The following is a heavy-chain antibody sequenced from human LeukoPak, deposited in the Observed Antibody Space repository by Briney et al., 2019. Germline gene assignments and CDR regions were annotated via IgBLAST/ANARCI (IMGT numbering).Heavy chain of an antibody. J-gene: IGHJ4*02. CDR3: ARYCSGGSCYYGAIDY. Sequence: PSETLSLTCTVSGGSISSGSYYWSWIRQPAGRGLEWIGRIYTSGSTNYNPSLKSRVTISVDPSKNQFSLKLSSVTAADTAVYYCARYCSGGSCYYGAIDYWGQGTLVTVSS. CDR1: GGSISSGSYY. CDR2: IYTSGST. D-gene: IGHD2-15*01. V-gene: IGHV4-61*02.